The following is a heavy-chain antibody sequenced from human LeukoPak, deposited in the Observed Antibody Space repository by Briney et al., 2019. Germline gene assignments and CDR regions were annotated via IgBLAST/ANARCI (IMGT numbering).Heavy chain of an antibody. V-gene: IGHV3-11*01. D-gene: IGHD4-17*01. J-gene: IGHJ4*02. CDR1: GFTFSDYY. CDR3: ARDLFPYGDYSELDY. Sequence: PGGSLRLSCAASGFTFSDYYMSWIRQAPGKGLEWVSYISSSGSTIYYADSVKGRFTISRDNAKNSLYLQMNSLRAEDTAVYYCARDLFPYGDYSELDYWGQGTLVTVSS. CDR2: ISSSGSTI.